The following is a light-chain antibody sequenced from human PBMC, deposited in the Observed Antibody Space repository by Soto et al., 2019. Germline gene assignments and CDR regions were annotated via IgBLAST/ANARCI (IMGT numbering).Light chain of an antibody. CDR3: QQFNSYPRT. V-gene: IGKV1-13*02. CDR1: QGISSA. CDR2: DAS. Sequence: AIQLTQSPSSLSASVGDRVTITCRASQGISSALAWYQQKPGKAPKLLIYDASSLESGVPSRFSGSGSGTDFTLTISSLQTEDFAPYYCQQFNSYPRTFGQGTKLEIK. J-gene: IGKJ2*01.